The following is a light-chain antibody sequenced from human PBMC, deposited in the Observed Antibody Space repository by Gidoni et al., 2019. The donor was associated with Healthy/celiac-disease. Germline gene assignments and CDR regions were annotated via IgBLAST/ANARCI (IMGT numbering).Light chain of an antibody. V-gene: IGKV1-39*01. CDR2: AAS. J-gene: IGKJ2*02. CDR1: QSISSY. Sequence: IHMTQSPSSLSASVGDRVTITCRASQSISSYLNWYQQKPGKAPKLLIYAASSLQSGVPSRFSGSGSGTDFTLTISSLQAEDVAIYYCQQSYSTPCTFGQGTKLEIK. CDR3: QQSYSTPCT.